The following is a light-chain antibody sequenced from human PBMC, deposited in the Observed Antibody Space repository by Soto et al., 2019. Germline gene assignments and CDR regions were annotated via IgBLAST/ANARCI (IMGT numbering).Light chain of an antibody. CDR2: EVS. J-gene: IGLJ1*01. CDR1: SSDVGGYNY. Sequence: QSALTQPPSASGSPGQSVTISCTGTSSDVGGYNYVSWYQQHPGKAPKLIISEVSKRPSGVPDRFSGSKSGNTASLTVSGRQAEDEADDCCTSRAGGKKYVFGTGTEVTVL. CDR3: TSRAGGKKYV. V-gene: IGLV2-8*01.